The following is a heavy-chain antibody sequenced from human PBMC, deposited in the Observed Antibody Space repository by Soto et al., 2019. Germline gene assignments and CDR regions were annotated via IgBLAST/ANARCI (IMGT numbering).Heavy chain of an antibody. CDR2: ITGSGGST. D-gene: IGHD6-13*01. CDR3: AKDARELVPRHWFDP. CDR1: GVTLRNYA. Sequence: EVQLLESGGGLVQPGGSLRLSCAASGVTLRNYAMSWVRQAPGGGREWVSSITGSGGSTYYADSVKGRFTISRDKSKTTLYLQMNSLRAEDTALYYWAKDARELVPRHWFDPWGQGTLVTVSS. V-gene: IGHV3-23*01. J-gene: IGHJ5*02.